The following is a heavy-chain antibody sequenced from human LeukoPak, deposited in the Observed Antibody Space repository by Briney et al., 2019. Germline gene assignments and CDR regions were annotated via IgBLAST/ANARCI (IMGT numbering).Heavy chain of an antibody. D-gene: IGHD1-26*01. CDR1: GFTFSSYG. V-gene: IGHV3-30*18. Sequence: GGSLRLSCAASGFTFSSYGMHWVRQAPGKGLEWVAVISYDGSNKYYADSVKGRFTISRDNSKNMLYLQMNSLRAEDTAVYYCAKALFNWEPQDYGMDVWGQGTTVTVSS. CDR2: ISYDGSNK. CDR3: AKALFNWEPQDYGMDV. J-gene: IGHJ6*02.